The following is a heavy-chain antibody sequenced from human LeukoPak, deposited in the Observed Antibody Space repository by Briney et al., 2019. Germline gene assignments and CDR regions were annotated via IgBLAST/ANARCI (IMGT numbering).Heavy chain of an antibody. CDR2: ISGSGGST. J-gene: IGHJ6*02. CDR1: GFTFSSYA. CDR3: AKDRSGSSGWYPMTYYYYGMDV. D-gene: IGHD6-19*01. V-gene: IGHV3-23*01. Sequence: EAGGSLRLSCAASGFTFSSYAMSWVRQAPGKGLEWVSAISGSGGSTYYADSMKGRFTISRDNSKNTLYLQMNSLRAEDTAVYYCAKDRSGSSGWYPMTYYYYGMDVWGQGTTVTVSS.